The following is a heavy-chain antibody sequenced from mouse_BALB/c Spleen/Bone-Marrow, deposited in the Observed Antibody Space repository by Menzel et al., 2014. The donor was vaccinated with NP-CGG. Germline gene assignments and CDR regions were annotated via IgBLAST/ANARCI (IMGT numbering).Heavy chain of an antibody. J-gene: IGHJ3*01. Sequence: VQLQQSGPELVKPGASVKIPCKASGYTFTDYNMDWVKQSHGKSLEWIGDINPNNGGTIYNQKFKGKATLTVDKSSSTAYMELRSLTSEDIAVYYCASHQLGRFAYWGQGTLVTVSA. D-gene: IGHD4-1*02. CDR1: GYTFTDYN. CDR2: INPNNGGT. V-gene: IGHV1-18*01. CDR3: ASHQLGRFAY.